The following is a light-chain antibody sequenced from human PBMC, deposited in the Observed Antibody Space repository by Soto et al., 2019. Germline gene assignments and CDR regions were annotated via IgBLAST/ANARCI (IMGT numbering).Light chain of an antibody. CDR3: QQYNSYST. J-gene: IGKJ3*01. V-gene: IGKV1-5*01. Sequence: DIQMTQSPSTLSASVGDRVTITCRASQSISSWLAWYQQKPGKAPNLLIYDASSLESEVPSRFSSSGSGTEFTLTISSLQPDDFATYYCQQYNSYSTFGPGTKVDIK. CDR1: QSISSW. CDR2: DAS.